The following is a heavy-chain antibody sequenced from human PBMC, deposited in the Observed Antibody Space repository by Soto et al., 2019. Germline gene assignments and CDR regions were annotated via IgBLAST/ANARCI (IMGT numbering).Heavy chain of an antibody. CDR1: GGSISSGDYY. Sequence: PSATLSLTCTVSGGSISSGDYYWSWIRQPPGKGLEWIGYIYYSGSTYYNPSLKSRVTISVDTSKNQFSLKLSSVTAADTAVYYCARTYYDFWSVFSFDYWGQGTLVTVSS. D-gene: IGHD3-3*01. J-gene: IGHJ4*02. CDR3: ARTYYDFWSVFSFDY. CDR2: IYYSGST. V-gene: IGHV4-30-4*01.